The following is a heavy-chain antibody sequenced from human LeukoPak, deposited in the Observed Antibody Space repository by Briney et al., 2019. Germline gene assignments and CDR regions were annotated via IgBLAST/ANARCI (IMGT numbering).Heavy chain of an antibody. J-gene: IGHJ4*02. V-gene: IGHV1-46*01. D-gene: IGHD1-7*01. CDR3: ARGGTPRGYFDY. Sequence: GASVKVSCKASGYTFTNYYIHWVRQAPGQGLEWMGIITPSGGSTSYAQKFQGRVTMTRDTSTSTVYVELSSLRSEDTAVYSCARGGTPRGYFDYWGQGTLVTVSS. CDR2: ITPSGGST. CDR1: GYTFTNYY.